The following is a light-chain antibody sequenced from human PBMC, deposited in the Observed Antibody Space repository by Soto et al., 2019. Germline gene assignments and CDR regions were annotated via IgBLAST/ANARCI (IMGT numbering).Light chain of an antibody. V-gene: IGKV1-5*03. CDR1: QTINSW. CDR2: KAS. J-gene: IGKJ2*01. CDR3: QQYDRIPYT. Sequence: DIQMTQSPSILSASVGDRLTITCRASQTINSWLAWYQQKPGKAPRLLIYKASNLESGVPSRFSGSGSGTEFTLTISSLQPDDFATYYCQQYDRIPYTFGQGTKLDI.